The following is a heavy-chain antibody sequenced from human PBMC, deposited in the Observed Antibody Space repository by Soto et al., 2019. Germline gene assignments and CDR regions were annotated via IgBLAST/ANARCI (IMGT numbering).Heavy chain of an antibody. CDR2: INLNGIT. D-gene: IGHD2-2*01. CDR1: GGFFSGYY. V-gene: IGHV4-34*01. CDR3: AGVLPVGIEDKKYYGLDV. J-gene: IGHJ6*02. Sequence: SETLSLTCAVHGGFFSGYYWTWIRQPPGKGLEWIGEINLNGITNYNPSLKSRVTIAVDTSKNQFSLKLTSVTAADTAVYYCAGVLPVGIEDKKYYGLDVWGQGITVTVSS.